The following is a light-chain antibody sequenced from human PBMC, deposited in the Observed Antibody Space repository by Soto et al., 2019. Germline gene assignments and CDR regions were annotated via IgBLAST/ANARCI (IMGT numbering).Light chain of an antibody. J-gene: IGLJ3*02. CDR3: LSYDSSLSGWV. CDR2: GNS. V-gene: IGLV1-40*01. Sequence: QSVLTQPPSVSGAPGQRVTISCTGSSSNIGAGYDVHWYQQLPGTAPKLLIPGNSNRPSGVPDRFSGSKSGTSASLAITGLQAEDEADYYCLSYDSSLSGWVFGGGTKLTVL. CDR1: SSNIGAGYD.